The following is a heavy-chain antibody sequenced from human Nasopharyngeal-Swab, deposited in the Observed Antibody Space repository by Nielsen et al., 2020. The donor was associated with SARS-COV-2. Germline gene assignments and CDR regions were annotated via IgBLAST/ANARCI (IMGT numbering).Heavy chain of an antibody. CDR2: ISAYNGNT. CDR1: RYTFTSYG. D-gene: IGHD2-2*01. V-gene: IGHV1-18*01. CDR3: ARDGGIVVVPAATGEPYYYYGMDV. J-gene: IGHJ6*02. Sequence: ASVKVSCKASRYTFTSYGISWVRQAPGRGLEWMGWISAYNGNTNYAQKLQGRVTMTTDTSTSTAYMELRSLRSDDTAVYYCARDGGIVVVPAATGEPYYYYGMDVWGQGTTVTVSS.